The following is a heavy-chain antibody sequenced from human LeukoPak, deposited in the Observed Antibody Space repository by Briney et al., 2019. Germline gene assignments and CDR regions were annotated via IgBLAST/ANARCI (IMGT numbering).Heavy chain of an antibody. D-gene: IGHD3-3*01. V-gene: IGHV6-1*01. CDR3: ARSSPIRFLEWSPFDP. J-gene: IGHJ5*02. CDR1: GDSVSSNSAA. CDR2: TYYRPKWYN. Sequence: SQTLSLTCAISGDSVSSNSAAWNWIRQSPSRGLEWLGRTYYRPKWYNDYAVSVKSRITINLDTSKNQFSRQLNSVTPEDTAVYDCARSSPIRFLEWSPFDPWGQGTLVTVSS.